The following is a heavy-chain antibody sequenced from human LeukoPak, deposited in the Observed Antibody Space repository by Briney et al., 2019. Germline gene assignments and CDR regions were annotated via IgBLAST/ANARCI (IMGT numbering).Heavy chain of an antibody. D-gene: IGHD3-10*01. CDR2: ISWNSGSI. V-gene: IGHV3-9*03. CDR1: GFTFDDYA. J-gene: IGHJ3*02. CDR3: AKEGSGSYWSLLHDAFDI. Sequence: PGGSLRLSCAASGFTFDDYAMHWVRQAPGKGLEWVSGISWNSGSIGYADSVKGRFTISRDNAKNSLYLQMNSLRAEDMALYYCAKEGSGSYWSLLHDAFDIWGQGTMVTVSS.